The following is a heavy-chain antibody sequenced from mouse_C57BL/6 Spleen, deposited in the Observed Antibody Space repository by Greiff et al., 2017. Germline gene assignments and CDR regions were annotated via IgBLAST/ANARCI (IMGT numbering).Heavy chain of an antibody. D-gene: IGHD2-1*01. CDR2: INPNNGGT. V-gene: IGHV1-18*01. CDR1: GYTFTDYN. Sequence: QLKESGPELVKPGASVKIPCKASGYTFTDYNMDWVKQSHGKSLEWIGDINPNNGGTIYNQKFKGKATLTVDKSSSTAYMGLRSLTSEDTAVYYCARGIYGNSLYYFDYWGQGTTLTGSS. CDR3: ARGIYGNSLYYFDY. J-gene: IGHJ2*01.